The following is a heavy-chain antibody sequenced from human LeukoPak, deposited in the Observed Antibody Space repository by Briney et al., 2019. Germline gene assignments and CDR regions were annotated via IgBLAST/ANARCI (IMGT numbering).Heavy chain of an antibody. Sequence: ASVKVSCKASGCAFTGYYMHWVRQAPGQGLEWTGRINPNSGGTNYAQKLQGRVTMTTDTSTSTAYMELRSLRSDDTAAYYCARDEGVSWIQLWLSGSYYYYGMDVWGQGTTVTVSS. CDR1: GCAFTGYY. V-gene: IGHV1-2*06. CDR3: ARDEGVSWIQLWLSGSYYYYGMDV. D-gene: IGHD5-18*01. J-gene: IGHJ6*02. CDR2: INPNSGGT.